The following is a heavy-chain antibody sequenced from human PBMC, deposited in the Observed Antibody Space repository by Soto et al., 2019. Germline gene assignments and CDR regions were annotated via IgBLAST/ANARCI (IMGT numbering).Heavy chain of an antibody. V-gene: IGHV1-46*01. D-gene: IGHD6-13*01. J-gene: IGHJ6*02. CDR1: GYTFTSYY. CDR2: INPSGGST. CDR3: ARPPGGGSRARGNYYYYGMDV. Sequence: ASVKVSCKASGYTFTSYYMHWVRQAPGQGLEWMGIINPSGGSTSYAQKFQGRVTITADESTSTAYMELSSLRSEDTAVYYCARPPGGGSRARGNYYYYGMDVWGQGTTVTVSS.